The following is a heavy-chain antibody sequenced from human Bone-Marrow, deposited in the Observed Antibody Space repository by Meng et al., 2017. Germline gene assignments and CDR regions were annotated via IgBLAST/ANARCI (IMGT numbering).Heavy chain of an antibody. CDR3: AKAYYCDSSGYYQDDAFDI. CDR2: ISWNSGSI. J-gene: IGHJ3*02. V-gene: IGHV3-9*01. Sequence: SLKISCAASGFTFDDYAMHWVRQAPGKGLEWVSGISWNSGSIGYADSVKGRFTISRDNAKNSLYLQMNSLRAEDTALYYCAKAYYCDSSGYYQDDAFDIWGQGTMVTVSS. D-gene: IGHD3-22*01. CDR1: GFTFDDYA.